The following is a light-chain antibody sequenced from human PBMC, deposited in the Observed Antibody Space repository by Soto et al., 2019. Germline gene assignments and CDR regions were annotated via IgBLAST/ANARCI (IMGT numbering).Light chain of an antibody. Sequence: EVVLTQSPGTLSLSPGERATLSCRASQSVSKYLAWYQQKPGQAPSLLIYAASSRASAIPDRFSGSGSGTDFTLTISRLEPEDFAVYYCHQYGTSPQTFGQGTKVDIK. V-gene: IGKV3-20*01. CDR2: AAS. J-gene: IGKJ1*01. CDR3: HQYGTSPQT. CDR1: QSVSKY.